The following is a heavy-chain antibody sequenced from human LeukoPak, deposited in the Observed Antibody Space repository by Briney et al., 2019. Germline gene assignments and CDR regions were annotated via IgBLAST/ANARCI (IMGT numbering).Heavy chain of an antibody. J-gene: IGHJ5*02. Sequence: SETLSLTCTVSGGSISSGSYYWSWIRQPAGKGLEWIGRIYTSGSTNYNPSLKSRVTISVDTSKNQFSLKLSSVTAADTAVYYCARSLIRYCSGGSCSLGFDPWGQGTLVTVSS. CDR1: GGSISSGSYY. CDR2: IYTSGST. D-gene: IGHD2-15*01. V-gene: IGHV4-61*02. CDR3: ARSLIRYCSGGSCSLGFDP.